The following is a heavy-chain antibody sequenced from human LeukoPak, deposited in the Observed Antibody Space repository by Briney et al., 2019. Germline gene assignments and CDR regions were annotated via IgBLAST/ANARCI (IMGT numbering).Heavy chain of an antibody. CDR3: ARDPEALDY. CDR2: ISSTGAI. Sequence: GGSLRLSCAASGFNFSSYSMSWVRQAPGKGLEWLSYISSTGAIYYADSVQGRFTISRDNARNSLYLQMKSLRDEDTAVYYCARDPEALDYWGQGTLVTVSS. V-gene: IGHV3-48*02. CDR1: GFNFSSYS. J-gene: IGHJ4*02.